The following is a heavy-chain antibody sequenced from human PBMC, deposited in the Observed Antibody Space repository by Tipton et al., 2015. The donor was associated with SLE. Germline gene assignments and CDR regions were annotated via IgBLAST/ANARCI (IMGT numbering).Heavy chain of an antibody. J-gene: IGHJ4*02. D-gene: IGHD6-19*01. CDR2: ISYDGSNK. V-gene: IGHV3-30*18. Sequence: RSLRLSCAASGFTFSSYGMHWVRQAPGKGLEWVAVISYDGSNKYYADSVKGRFTISRDNSKNTLYLQMNSLRAEDTAVYYCAKEGTSGCFDYWGQGTLVTVSS. CDR3: AKEGTSGCFDY. CDR1: GFTFSSYG.